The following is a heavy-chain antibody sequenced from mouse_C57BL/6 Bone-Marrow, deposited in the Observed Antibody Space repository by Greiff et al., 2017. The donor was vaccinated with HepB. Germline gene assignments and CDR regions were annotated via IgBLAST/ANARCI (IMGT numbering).Heavy chain of an antibody. CDR2: IFPGSGST. CDR3: ARGRAITTASYRIWFAY. J-gene: IGHJ3*01. Sequence: VQVVESGPELVKPGASVKISCKASGYTFTDYYINWVKQRPGQGLEWIGWIFPGSGSTYYNEKFKGKATLTVDKSSSTAYMLLSSLTSEDSAVYFCARGRAITTASYRIWFAYWGQGTLVTVSA. CDR1: GYTFTDYY. D-gene: IGHD1-1*01. V-gene: IGHV1-75*01.